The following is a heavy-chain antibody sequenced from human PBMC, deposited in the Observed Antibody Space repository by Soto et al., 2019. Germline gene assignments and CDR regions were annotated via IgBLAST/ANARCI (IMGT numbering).Heavy chain of an antibody. CDR1: GFTFKNFA. Sequence: EVQLLESGGGLVQPGGSLRLSCAASGFTFKNFAVSWVRQAPGKGMEWVSAIGGSGSSANYADSVKGRFTVSRDDSNSTLYLQMSGLRVDDTALYYCAKDAVAYNGEWDWFDLWGQGTLVTVSS. D-gene: IGHD3-10*01. CDR2: IGGSGSSA. CDR3: AKDAVAYNGEWDWFDL. J-gene: IGHJ5*02. V-gene: IGHV3-23*01.